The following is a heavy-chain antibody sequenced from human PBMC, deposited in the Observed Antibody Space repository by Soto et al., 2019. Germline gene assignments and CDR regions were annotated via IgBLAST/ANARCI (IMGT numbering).Heavy chain of an antibody. CDR3: AREGYYYDSSGYYTYYYGMDV. J-gene: IGHJ6*02. V-gene: IGHV1-2*04. D-gene: IGHD3-22*01. Sequence: ASVKVSCKASGYTFTGYYMHWVRQAPGQGLEWMGWINPNSGGTNYAQKFQGWVTMNRDTSISTAYMELSRLRSDDTAVYYCAREGYYYDSSGYYTYYYGMDVWGQGTTVTVSS. CDR1: GYTFTGYY. CDR2: INPNSGGT.